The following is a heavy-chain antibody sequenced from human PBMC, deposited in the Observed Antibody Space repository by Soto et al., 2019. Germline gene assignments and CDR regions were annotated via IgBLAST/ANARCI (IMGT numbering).Heavy chain of an antibody. CDR1: GYSFANYL. J-gene: IGHJ6*02. V-gene: IGHV5-51*01. CDR2: IYPGDSDT. Sequence: PGDSLKISCQCSGYSFANYLIAWVRQMPGKGLEWVGVIYPGDSDTRYSPSFRGQVTISADKSISHVYLQWSSLKASDTAMYYCARNRLRQYYYGMDVWGQGTKVTVSS. CDR3: ARNRLRQYYYGMDV. D-gene: IGHD3-10*01.